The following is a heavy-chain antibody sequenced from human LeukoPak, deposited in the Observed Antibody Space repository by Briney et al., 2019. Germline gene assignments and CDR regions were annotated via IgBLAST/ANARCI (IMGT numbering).Heavy chain of an antibody. Sequence: SETLSLTCTVSGGSISSGSYYWSWIRQPAGKGLEWIGRIYTSGSTNYNPSLKSRVTMSVDTSKNQFSLKLSSVTAADTAVYYCASGYSSGSYAFDIWGQGTMVTVSS. D-gene: IGHD6-19*01. J-gene: IGHJ3*02. CDR2: IYTSGST. CDR3: ASGYSSGSYAFDI. CDR1: GGSISSGSYY. V-gene: IGHV4-61*02.